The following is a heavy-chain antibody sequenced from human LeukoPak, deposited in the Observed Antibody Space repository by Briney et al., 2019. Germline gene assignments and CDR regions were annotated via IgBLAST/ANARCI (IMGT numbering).Heavy chain of an antibody. D-gene: IGHD3-10*01. V-gene: IGHV4-59*08. CDR1: GSSISSYY. Sequence: PSETLSLTCTVSGSSISSYYWSWLRQPPGKGLEWIGYIHYSGSTNYNPSLKSRVTISVDTSKNQISLKLSSVTAADTAVYYCARHGLRFGELSFDYWGQGTLVTVSS. CDR2: IHYSGST. CDR3: ARHGLRFGELSFDY. J-gene: IGHJ4*02.